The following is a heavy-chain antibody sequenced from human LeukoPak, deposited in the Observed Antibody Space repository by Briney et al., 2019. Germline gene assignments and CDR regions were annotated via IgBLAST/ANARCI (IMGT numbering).Heavy chain of an antibody. CDR2: ISYDGSNK. J-gene: IGHJ4*02. Sequence: GGSLRLSCAASGFTFSSYAMHWVRQAPGKGLEWVAVISYDGSNKYYADSVKGRFTISRDNSKNTLYLQINSLRAEDTAVYYCARDVDYGDYLFDYWGQGTLVTVSS. CDR3: ARDVDYGDYLFDY. D-gene: IGHD4-17*01. V-gene: IGHV3-30-3*01. CDR1: GFTFSSYA.